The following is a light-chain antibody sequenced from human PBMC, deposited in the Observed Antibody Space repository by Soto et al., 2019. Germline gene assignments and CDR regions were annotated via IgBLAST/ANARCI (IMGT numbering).Light chain of an antibody. Sequence: QPVLPPPPSAFGSPGQSVTISCTRTSSDVGGYNYVSWYQQHPGKAPKLMIYEVSKRPSGVPDRFSGYKSGNTASLTVSGLQAEDEADYYCSSYAGSNNYVFGTETKVTVL. CDR3: SSYAGSNNYV. V-gene: IGLV2-8*01. CDR2: EVS. CDR1: SSDVGGYNY. J-gene: IGLJ1*01.